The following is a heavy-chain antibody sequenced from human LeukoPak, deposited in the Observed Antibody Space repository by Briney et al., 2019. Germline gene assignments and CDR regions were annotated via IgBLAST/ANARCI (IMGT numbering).Heavy chain of an antibody. V-gene: IGHV4-39*01. D-gene: IGHD1-26*01. CDR2: IYYSGST. J-gene: IGHJ6*02. Sequence: SETLSLTCTVSGGSISSSSYYWGWIRQPPGTGLEWLGSIYYSGSTYYNPSLKSRVTISVDTSKNQFSLNLSSVTAADTAVYYCARRGSGSYYYGMDVRGQGTTVTVSS. CDR3: ARRGSGSYYYGMDV. CDR1: GGSISSSSYY.